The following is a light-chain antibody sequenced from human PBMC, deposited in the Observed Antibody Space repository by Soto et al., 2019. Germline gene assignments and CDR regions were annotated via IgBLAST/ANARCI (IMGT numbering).Light chain of an antibody. CDR2: AAS. J-gene: IGKJ1*01. Sequence: AIRMTQSPSSFSASTGDRVTITCRASQGISSYLAWYQQKPGKAPKLLIYAASTLQSGVPSRFRGSGSGTDFTLTISCLQYEDFATYYCQQYYSYPGTFGQGTKVDIK. CDR1: QGISSY. CDR3: QQYYSYPGT. V-gene: IGKV1-8*01.